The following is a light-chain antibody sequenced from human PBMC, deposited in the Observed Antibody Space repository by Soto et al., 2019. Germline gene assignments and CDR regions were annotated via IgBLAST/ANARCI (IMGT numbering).Light chain of an antibody. Sequence: ELVLTQSPGTLSLSPGEIATLSCTASQSVSNNYLAWYQQKPGQSPRLLIYGASSRATGIPDRFSGSGSGTDFILTISRLEPEDFAVYDCQQYGSSPPLTFGPGTKVDIK. V-gene: IGKV3-20*01. J-gene: IGKJ3*01. CDR2: GAS. CDR3: QQYGSSPPLT. CDR1: QSVSNNY.